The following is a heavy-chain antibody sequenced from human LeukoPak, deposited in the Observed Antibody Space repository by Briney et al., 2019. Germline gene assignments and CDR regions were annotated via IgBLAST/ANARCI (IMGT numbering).Heavy chain of an antibody. J-gene: IGHJ5*02. CDR3: AVQYGDYVGWFDP. CDR1: GGSISSSSYY. Sequence: SETLSLTCTVSGGSISSSSYYWGWIRQPPGKGLEWIGSIYYSGSTYYNPSLKSRVTISVDTSKNQFSLKLSSVTAADTAVYYCAVQYGDYVGWFDPWGQGTLVTVSS. CDR2: IYYSGST. V-gene: IGHV4-39*07. D-gene: IGHD4-17*01.